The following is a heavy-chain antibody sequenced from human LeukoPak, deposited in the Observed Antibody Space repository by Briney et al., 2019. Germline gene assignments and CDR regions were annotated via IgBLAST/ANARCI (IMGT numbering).Heavy chain of an antibody. CDR1: GGSISSYY. CDR2: IYYSGST. D-gene: IGHD2-15*01. V-gene: IGHV4-59*08. Sequence: SEGLSLTSTVSGGSISSYYWSWIRQPPGKGLEWIGYIYYSGSTNYHPSLKSRVTISVDTSKNQCSLKLSSVTAADTAVYYCARLYCSGGSCYFNWFDPWGEGTLVT. CDR3: ARLYCSGGSCYFNWFDP. J-gene: IGHJ5*02.